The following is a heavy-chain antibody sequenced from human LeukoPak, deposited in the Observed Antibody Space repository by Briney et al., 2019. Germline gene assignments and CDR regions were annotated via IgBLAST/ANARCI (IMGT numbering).Heavy chain of an antibody. CDR2: ISSSSSYI. CDR3: AGGAAGYYDSIVDAFDI. Sequence: GGSLRLSCAASGFTFSSYWMSWVRQAPGKGLEWVSSISSSSSYIYYADSVKGRFTISRDNAKNSLYLQMNSLRAEDTAVYYCAGGAAGYYDSIVDAFDIWGQGTMVTVSS. CDR1: GFTFSSYW. V-gene: IGHV3-21*01. D-gene: IGHD3-22*01. J-gene: IGHJ3*02.